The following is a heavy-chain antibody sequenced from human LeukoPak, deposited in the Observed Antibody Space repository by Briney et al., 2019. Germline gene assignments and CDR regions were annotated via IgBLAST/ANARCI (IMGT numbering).Heavy chain of an antibody. J-gene: IGHJ4*02. Sequence: PGGSLRLSCAASGFTVSINYMNWVPRAPGKGLEWVSVIYSDGSTYYADSVKGRFTISRDNSKNTLYLQMNSLRVEDTAMYYCARLTVSGHLDYWGQGTLVTVSS. V-gene: IGHV3-66*01. CDR3: ARLTVSGHLDY. D-gene: IGHD6-19*01. CDR2: IYSDGST. CDR1: GFTVSINY.